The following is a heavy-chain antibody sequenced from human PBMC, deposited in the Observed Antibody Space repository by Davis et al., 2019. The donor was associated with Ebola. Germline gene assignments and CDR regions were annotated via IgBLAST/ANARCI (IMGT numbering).Heavy chain of an antibody. V-gene: IGHV3-30*02. Sequence: GESLKISCAASAFTFSSYGMHWVRQAPGKGLEWVAFIRYDANNKYHADSVKGRFTISRDNSKNTLYLQMNSLRPEDTALYYCAKPYLYGVDYWGQGTLVTVSS. CDR3: AKPYLYGVDY. CDR2: IRYDANNK. D-gene: IGHD3-16*01. J-gene: IGHJ4*02. CDR1: AFTFSSYG.